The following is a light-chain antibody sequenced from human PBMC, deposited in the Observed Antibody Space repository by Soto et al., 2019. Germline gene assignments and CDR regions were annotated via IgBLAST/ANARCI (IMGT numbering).Light chain of an antibody. V-gene: IGLV2-14*03. CDR2: DVN. Sequence: QPVLTQPASVSGSPGQSITISCTGTSSDIGGYNSVSWYQQHPGKAPKLMIYDVNNRPSGVPDRFSGSKSGTSASLAITGLQAEDEADYYCQSYDSSLSAVVFGGGTKLTVL. J-gene: IGLJ2*01. CDR3: QSYDSSLSAVV. CDR1: SSDIGGYNS.